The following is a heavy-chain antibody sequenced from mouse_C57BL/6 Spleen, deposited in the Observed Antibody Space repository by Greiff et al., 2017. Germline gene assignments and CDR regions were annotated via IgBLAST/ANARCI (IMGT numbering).Heavy chain of an antibody. V-gene: IGHV1-18*01. Sequence: EVKLMESGPELVKPGASVQIPCKASGYTFTDYNMDWVKQSHGKSLEWIGDINPNNGGTIYNQKFKGKATLTVDKSSSTAYMELRSLTSEDTAVYYCARVGGVYGTWFAYWGQGTLVTVSA. J-gene: IGHJ3*01. D-gene: IGHD1-1*02. CDR2: INPNNGGT. CDR1: GYTFTDYN. CDR3: ARVGGVYGTWFAY.